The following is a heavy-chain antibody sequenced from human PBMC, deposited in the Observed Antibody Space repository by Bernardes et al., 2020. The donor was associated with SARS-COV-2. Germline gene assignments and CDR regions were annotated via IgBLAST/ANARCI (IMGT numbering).Heavy chain of an antibody. CDR1: GFTFSSYW. CDR3: ARDFGGNSDY. V-gene: IGHV3-74*01. J-gene: IGHJ4*01. D-gene: IGHD2-15*01. CDR2: MNEDGSIT. Sequence: GGSLRLSCAASGFTFSSYWMHWVRQAPGKGLVWVSRMNEDGSITDYADSVKGRFTISRDNAKNTLYLQMNSLRVEDTAVYYCARDFGGNSDYWGHGTLVTVSS.